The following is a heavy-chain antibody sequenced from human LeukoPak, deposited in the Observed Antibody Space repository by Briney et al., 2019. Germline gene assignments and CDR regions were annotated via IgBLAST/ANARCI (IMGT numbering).Heavy chain of an antibody. D-gene: IGHD3-16*02. V-gene: IGHV3-7*01. J-gene: IGHJ4*02. CDR2: MQEDGSEK. CDR3: ARGFILSPGIDY. Sequence: GGSLRLSCAASGFTFSNYWMTWVRQAPGKGLEWVASMQEDGSEKYYVDSVKGRFTISRDNAKNSLYLQMNSLKAEDTAVYYCARGFILSPGIDYWGQGTLVTVSS. CDR1: GFTFSNYW.